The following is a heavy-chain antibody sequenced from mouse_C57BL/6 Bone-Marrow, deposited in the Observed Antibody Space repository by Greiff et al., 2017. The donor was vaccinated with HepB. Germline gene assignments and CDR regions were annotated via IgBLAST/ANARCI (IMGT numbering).Heavy chain of an antibody. CDR3: ATPLFFNFPL. J-gene: IGHJ3*01. CDR2: IHPNSGST. Sequence: QVQLQQPGAELVKPGASVKLSCKASGYTFTSYWMHWVKQRPGQGLEWIGMIHPNSGSTNYNEKFKSKATLTVDKSSSTAYMQLSSLTSEDSAIYDCATPLFFNFPLWGEGTLVTVSA. CDR1: GYTFTSYW. V-gene: IGHV1-64*01. D-gene: IGHD6-1*01.